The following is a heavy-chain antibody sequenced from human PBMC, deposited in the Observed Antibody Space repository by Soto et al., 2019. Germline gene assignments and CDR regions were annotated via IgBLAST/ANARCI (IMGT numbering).Heavy chain of an antibody. J-gene: IGHJ1*01. CDR3: ARLDGDSAEYFQH. Sequence: QVQLQESGPGLVKPSGTLSLTCAVSSGSISSSNWWSWVRQPPGKGLEWIGEIYHSGSTNYNPSLKIRVTISVDKSKNQFSLKLSSVTAADTAVYYCARLDGDSAEYFQHLGQGTLVTVSS. D-gene: IGHD4-17*01. CDR1: SGSISSSNW. V-gene: IGHV4-4*02. CDR2: IYHSGST.